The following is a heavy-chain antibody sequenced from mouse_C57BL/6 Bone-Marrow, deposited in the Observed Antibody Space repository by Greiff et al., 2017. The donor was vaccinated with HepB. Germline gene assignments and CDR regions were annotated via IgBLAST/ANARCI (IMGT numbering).Heavy chain of an antibody. D-gene: IGHD2-3*01. J-gene: IGHJ3*01. V-gene: IGHV5-2*01. CDR2: INSDGGST. CDR1: EYEFPSHD. Sequence: EVMLVESGGGLVQPGESLKLSYESNEYEFPSHDMSWVRKTPEKRLELVAAINSDGGSTYYPDTMERRFIISRDNTKKTLYLQMSSLRSEDTALYYCAIYDGYYAPFAYWGQGTLVTVSA. CDR3: AIYDGYYAPFAY.